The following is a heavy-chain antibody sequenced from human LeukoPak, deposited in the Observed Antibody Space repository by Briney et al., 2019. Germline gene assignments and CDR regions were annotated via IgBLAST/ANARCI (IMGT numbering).Heavy chain of an antibody. CDR3: AKGTAVDRQYFEN. CDR1: RFTFSACG. V-gene: IGHV3-30*18. J-gene: IGHJ4*02. Sequence: GRSLRLSCAASRFTFSACGMHWVRQAPGKGLEWVADISFDGSHKYYADSVKGRFTISRDNSMNTLYLQMNSLRAEDTAVYYCAKGTAVDRQYFENWGQGTLVTVSS. D-gene: IGHD1-1*01. CDR2: ISFDGSHK.